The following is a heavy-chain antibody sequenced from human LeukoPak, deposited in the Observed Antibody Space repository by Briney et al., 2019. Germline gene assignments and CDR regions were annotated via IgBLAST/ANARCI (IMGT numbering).Heavy chain of an antibody. Sequence: GGSLRLSCAASGFTFSSYSMNWVRQAPGKGLEWVSSISSSSSYIYYADSVKGRFTISRDNAKNSLYLQMNSLRAEDTAVYYCARVFSGSYLNYHHYDYWGQGTLVTVSS. CDR1: GFTFSSYS. CDR3: ARVFSGSYLNYHHYDY. CDR2: ISSSSSYI. J-gene: IGHJ4*02. V-gene: IGHV3-21*01. D-gene: IGHD1-26*01.